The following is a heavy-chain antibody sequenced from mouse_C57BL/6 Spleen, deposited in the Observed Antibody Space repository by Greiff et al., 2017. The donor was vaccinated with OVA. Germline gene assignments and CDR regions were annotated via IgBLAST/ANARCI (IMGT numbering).Heavy chain of an antibody. CDR2: ISYDGSN. J-gene: IGHJ2*01. CDR1: GYSITSGYY. CDR3: AREGTKVVGFDY. V-gene: IGHV3-6*01. Sequence: EVQVEESGPGLVKPSQSLSLTCSVSGYSITSGYYCNWIRQCPGNKLEWMGYISYDGSNNYNPTLKKRTTITRDTSTNQFFLKLNSVTTEDTATYYCAREGTKVVGFDYWGQGTTLTVSS. D-gene: IGHD1-1*01.